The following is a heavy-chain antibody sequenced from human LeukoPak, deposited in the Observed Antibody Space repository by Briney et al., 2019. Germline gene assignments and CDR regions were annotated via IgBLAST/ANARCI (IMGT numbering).Heavy chain of an antibody. V-gene: IGHV1-46*01. Sequence: ASVKVSCKASGYTFSSYYIHWVRQAPGQGLAWMGIINLSAGSTSYAQRFQGRVTMTRDTSTSTVHMELSSLRSVDTAVYYCARGQYYSDTINFYSRHDAFDIWGQGTMVTVSS. J-gene: IGHJ3*02. CDR3: ARGQYYSDTINFYSRHDAFDI. CDR1: GYTFSSYY. CDR2: INLSAGST. D-gene: IGHD3-22*01.